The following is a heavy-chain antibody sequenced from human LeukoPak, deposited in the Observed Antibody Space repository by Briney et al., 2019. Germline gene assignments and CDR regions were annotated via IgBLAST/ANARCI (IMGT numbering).Heavy chain of an antibody. CDR3: ARDSGDCSSTSCMGDYYYYYGMDV. D-gene: IGHD2-2*03. J-gene: IGHJ6*02. CDR1: GFTFSSYS. Sequence: GGSLRLSCAASGFTFSSYSMNWVRQAPGKGLEWGSAIGSSSSYIYYADSVKGRFTISRDNAKNSLYLQMNSLRAEDTAVYYCARDSGDCSSTSCMGDYYYYYGMDVWGQGTTVTVSS. CDR2: IGSSSSYI. V-gene: IGHV3-21*01.